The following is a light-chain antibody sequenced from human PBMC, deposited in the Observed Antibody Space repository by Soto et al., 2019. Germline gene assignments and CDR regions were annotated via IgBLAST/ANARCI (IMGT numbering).Light chain of an antibody. CDR2: GTS. CDR1: QDIRND. J-gene: IGKJ1*01. V-gene: IGKV1-6*01. CDR3: LQDHIYPWT. Sequence: AIQVTQSPSSLSASVGDRVIITCRASQDIRNDLGWYQQKPGKAPKLLIFGTSFLHTGVPSRFSGSGSGTDFTLTISSLQPEDFATYYCLQDHIYPWTFGQGTKVEIK.